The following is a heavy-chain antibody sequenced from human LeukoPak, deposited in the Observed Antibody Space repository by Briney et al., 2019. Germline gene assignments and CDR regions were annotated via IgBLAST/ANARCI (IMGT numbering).Heavy chain of an antibody. J-gene: IGHJ5*02. D-gene: IGHD3-16*02. V-gene: IGHV4-34*01. CDR3: ARGRAVLADYVWGSYRYNWFDP. Sequence: TSETLSLTCAVYGGSFSGYYWSWIRQPPGKGLEWIGEINHSGSTNYNPSLKSRVTISVDTSKNQFSLKLSSATAADTAVYYCARGRAVLADYVWGSYRYNWFDPWGQGTLVTVSS. CDR1: GGSFSGYY. CDR2: INHSGST.